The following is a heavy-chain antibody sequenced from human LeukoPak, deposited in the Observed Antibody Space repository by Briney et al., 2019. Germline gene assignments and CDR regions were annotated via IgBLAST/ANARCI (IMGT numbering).Heavy chain of an antibody. CDR3: ARDRNSGSSLDI. CDR1: GYTFTGYY. D-gene: IGHD6-6*01. Sequence: ASVKVSCKASGYTFTGYYIHWVRQAPGPGHEWMGWIYPYSGDTNYAQNFQGRVTMTRDTSISTAYMELSSLKSDDTAVYYCARDRNSGSSLDIWGQGTMLTVSS. J-gene: IGHJ3*02. CDR2: IYPYSGDT. V-gene: IGHV1-2*02.